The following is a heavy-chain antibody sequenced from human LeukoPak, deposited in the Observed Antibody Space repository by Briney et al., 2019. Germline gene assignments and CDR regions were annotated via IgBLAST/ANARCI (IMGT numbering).Heavy chain of an antibody. J-gene: IGHJ4*02. V-gene: IGHV4-34*01. CDR3: ARRRITMVRGVRLPFNYFDY. CDR2: INHSGST. Sequence: SETLPLTCAVYGGSFSGYYWSWIRQPPGKGLEWIGEINHSGSTNYNPSLKSRGTISVDTSKNQFSLKLSSVTAADTAVYYCARRRITMVRGVRLPFNYFDYWGQGTLVTVSS. CDR1: GGSFSGYY. D-gene: IGHD3-10*01.